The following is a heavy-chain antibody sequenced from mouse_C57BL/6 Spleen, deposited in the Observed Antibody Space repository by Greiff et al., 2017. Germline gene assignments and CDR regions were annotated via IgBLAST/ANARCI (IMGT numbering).Heavy chain of an antibody. V-gene: IGHV1-64*01. Sequence: QVQLQQPGAELVKPGASVQLSCKASGYTFTSYWMHWVKQRPGQGLEWIGMIHPNSGSTNYNEKFKSKATLTVDKSSSTAYMQLSSLTSEDSAVYYCARSGWDDATFAYWGQGTLVTVAA. CDR3: ARSGWDDATFAY. J-gene: IGHJ3*01. CDR2: IHPNSGST. CDR1: GYTFTSYW. D-gene: IGHD4-1*01.